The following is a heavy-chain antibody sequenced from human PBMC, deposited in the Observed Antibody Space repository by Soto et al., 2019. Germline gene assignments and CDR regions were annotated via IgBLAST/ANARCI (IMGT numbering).Heavy chain of an antibody. CDR2: MNPNSGNT. V-gene: IGHV1-8*01. CDR3: ARVERLRLYYYYMDV. CDR1: GYTFTSYD. Sequence: ASVKVSCKASGYTFTSYDINWVRQATGQGLEWMGWMNPNSGNTGYAQKFQGRVTMTRNTSISTAYMELSSLRSEDTAVYYCARVERLRLYYYYMDVWGKGTTVTVSS. D-gene: IGHD1-1*01. J-gene: IGHJ6*03.